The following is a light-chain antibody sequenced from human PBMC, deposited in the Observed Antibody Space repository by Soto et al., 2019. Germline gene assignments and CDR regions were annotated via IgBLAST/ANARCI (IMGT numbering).Light chain of an antibody. CDR2: DNN. Sequence: QCALKQPPSVSAAAGQKVTISCSGSSSNIGNNYVSWYQQLPGTAPKLLIYDNNKRPSGIPDRFSGSKSGTSATLGITGLQTGDEADYYCGTWDSSLSAGVFGTGTKVTVL. CDR1: SSNIGNNY. CDR3: GTWDSSLSAGV. V-gene: IGLV1-51*01. J-gene: IGLJ1*01.